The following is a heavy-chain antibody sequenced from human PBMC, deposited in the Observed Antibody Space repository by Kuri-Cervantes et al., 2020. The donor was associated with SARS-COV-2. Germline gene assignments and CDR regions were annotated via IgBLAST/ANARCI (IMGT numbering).Heavy chain of an antibody. CDR3: AKVPVGAVAGAYEYDFDY. CDR1: GFTFSSYA. Sequence: GGSLRLSCAVSGFTFSSYAMSWVRQAPGKGLEWVADISCSGGSTYYADSVKGRFTISRDNSKNTLYLQMNSLRAEDTAVYYCAKVPVGAVAGAYEYDFDYWGQGTLVTVSS. V-gene: IGHV3-23*01. D-gene: IGHD6-19*01. CDR2: ISCSGGST. J-gene: IGHJ4*02.